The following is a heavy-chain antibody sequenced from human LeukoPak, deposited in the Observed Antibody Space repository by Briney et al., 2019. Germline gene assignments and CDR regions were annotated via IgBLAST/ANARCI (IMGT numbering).Heavy chain of an antibody. V-gene: IGHV4-31*03. CDR1: GGSVSRGGYY. D-gene: IGHD2-21*01. CDR2: TSFREGT. J-gene: IGHJ4*02. CDR3: ATADWQSFYFDF. Sequence: PSETLSLTCTVSGGSVSRGGYYWHWIRQHPGKGLEWLGFTSFREGTYYHPSLIRRLTISLNISQTQFSLKMRHVTAAHTAVYFCATADWQSFYFDFWGQGALVAVSS.